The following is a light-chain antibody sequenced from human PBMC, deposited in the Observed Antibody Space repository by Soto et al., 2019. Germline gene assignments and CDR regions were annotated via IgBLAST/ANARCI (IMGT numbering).Light chain of an antibody. CDR3: QTWDTGARVV. Sequence: QPVLTQSPAASASLGASVKLTCTLSSGHSSYAIAWHQQQPEKGPRYLMKLSSDGSHSKGDGIPDRFSGSSSGAERYLPISSLQSEDEADYYCQTWDTGARVVFGGGTKLPLL. CDR1: SGHSSYA. J-gene: IGLJ2*01. CDR2: LSSDGSH. V-gene: IGLV4-69*01.